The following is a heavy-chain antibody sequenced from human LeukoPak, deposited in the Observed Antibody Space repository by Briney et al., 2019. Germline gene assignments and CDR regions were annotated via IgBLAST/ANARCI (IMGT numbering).Heavy chain of an antibody. CDR1: GGSVTSTNW. J-gene: IGHJ4*02. CDR2: VHLDGRT. Sequence: SETLSLTCAVSGGSVTSTNWWTWVRPPQGKGLEWIGEVHLDGRTNYNPSLKSRLIMSVDLPENHISLKLTSVTAADTAVYYCAREGGFYRPLDYSGQGTLVTVSS. D-gene: IGHD3-3*01. CDR3: AREGGFYRPLDY. V-gene: IGHV4-4*02.